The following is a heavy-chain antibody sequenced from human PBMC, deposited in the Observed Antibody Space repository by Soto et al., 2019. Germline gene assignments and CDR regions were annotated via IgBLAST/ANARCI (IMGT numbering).Heavy chain of an antibody. CDR3: ERAPRFGLAARPDY. CDR1: GGSISSGGYY. J-gene: IGHJ4*02. Sequence: PSETLPLTFTVSGGSISSGGYYWSWIRQHPGKGLEWIGYIYYSGSTYYNPSLKSRVTRSVYTSKKHFSLKLSSVTAADTAVYYCERAPRFGLAARPDYWGQGTLVTVSS. V-gene: IGHV4-31*03. CDR2: IYYSGST. D-gene: IGHD6-6*01.